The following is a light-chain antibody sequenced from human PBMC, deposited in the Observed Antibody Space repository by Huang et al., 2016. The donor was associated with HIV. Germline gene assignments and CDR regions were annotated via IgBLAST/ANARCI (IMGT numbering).Light chain of an antibody. CDR2: WAS. CDR3: HQYYDSPQT. J-gene: IGKJ1*01. V-gene: IGKV4-1*01. Sequence: DIVVTQSPDSLALSLGGRAAINCTASQSVLKTSNNKNCLNLYQLKPGQPPKLLIYWASIRESGVPDRFSGSGSGTHFTLTSASLQAEDVAVYYCHQYYDSPQTFGQGTKVEVK. CDR1: QSVLKTSNNKNC.